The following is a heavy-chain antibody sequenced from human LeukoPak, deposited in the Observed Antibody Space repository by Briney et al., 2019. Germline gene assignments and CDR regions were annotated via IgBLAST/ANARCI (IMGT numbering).Heavy chain of an antibody. Sequence: SQTLSLTCTVSGGSISSGDYYWSWIRQPPGKGLEWIGYIYCSGSTYYNPSLKSRVTISVDTSKNQFSLKLSSVTAADTAVYYCARNADGDYFDYWGQGTLVTVSS. V-gene: IGHV4-30-4*01. CDR3: ARNADGDYFDY. D-gene: IGHD4-17*01. CDR2: IYCSGST. CDR1: GGSISSGDYY. J-gene: IGHJ4*02.